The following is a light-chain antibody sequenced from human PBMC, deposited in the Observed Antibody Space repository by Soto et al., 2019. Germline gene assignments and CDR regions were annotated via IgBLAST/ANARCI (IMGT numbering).Light chain of an antibody. CDR2: AVS. J-gene: IGLJ1*01. CDR1: ISDVGAYNY. Sequence: QSALTQPASVSGSPGQSITISSTGTISDVGAYNYVSWYQHHPGKAPKLMIFAVSNRPSGISNRFSGSKSGNTASLTISGLQAEDEADYYCSSYTSGTTPYVFGTGTKLTVL. V-gene: IGLV2-14*01. CDR3: SSYTSGTTPYV.